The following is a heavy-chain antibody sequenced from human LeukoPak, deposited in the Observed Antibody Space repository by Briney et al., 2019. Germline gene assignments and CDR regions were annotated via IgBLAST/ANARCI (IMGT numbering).Heavy chain of an antibody. J-gene: IGHJ4*02. CDR1: GFTFSSFA. CDR2: ISGGDDTT. Sequence: QSGGSLRLSCVASGFTFSSFAMSWVRQAPGKGLEWVSAISGGDDTTYYADSVKGRFTISRDNSKNTLYLQVNSLRAEDTAIYFCAKRVHTSSWYAAFDYWGQGSLVTVSS. CDR3: AKRVHTSSWYAAFDY. V-gene: IGHV3-23*01. D-gene: IGHD6-13*01.